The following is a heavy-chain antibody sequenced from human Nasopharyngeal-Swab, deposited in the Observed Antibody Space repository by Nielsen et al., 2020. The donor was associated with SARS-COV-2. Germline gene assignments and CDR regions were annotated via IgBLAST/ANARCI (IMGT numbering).Heavy chain of an antibody. CDR2: ISSRSSYT. V-gene: IGHV3-11*06. D-gene: IGHD1-14*01. CDR3: ARVARYEEDY. J-gene: IGHJ4*02. Sequence: GESLKISCAASGFTFSDYYMSWIRQAPGKGLEWVSYISSRSSYTNYADSVKGRFTISRDNAKNSLYLQMNSLRAEDTAVYYCARVARYEEDYWGQGTLVTVSS. CDR1: GFTFSDYY.